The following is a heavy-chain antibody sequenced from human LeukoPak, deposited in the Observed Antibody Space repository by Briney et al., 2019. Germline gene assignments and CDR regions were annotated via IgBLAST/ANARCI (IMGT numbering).Heavy chain of an antibody. J-gene: IGHJ6*03. D-gene: IGHD3-16*01. CDR3: ARDLGGYYYYYMDV. CDR1: GGSISSHY. Sequence: PSETLSLTCTVSGGSISSHYWSWIRQPPGKGLEWIGYIYYSGSTNYNPSLKSRVTISVDTSKNQFSLKLSSVTAADTAVYYCARDLGGYYYYYMDVWGKGTTVTVSS. CDR2: IYYSGST. V-gene: IGHV4-59*11.